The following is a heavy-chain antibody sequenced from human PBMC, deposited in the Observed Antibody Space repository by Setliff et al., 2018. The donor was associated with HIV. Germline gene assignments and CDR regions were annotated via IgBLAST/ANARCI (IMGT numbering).Heavy chain of an antibody. J-gene: IGHJ6*02. V-gene: IGHV1-58*01. Sequence: PSVKVSCKASGFTFTSSAVQWVRQARGQRLEWIGWIVVGSGNTNYAQKFQERVTITRDMSTSTAYMELSSLRSEDTAVYYCAVRNTRNYYYYGMDVWGQGTTVTVSS. CDR2: IVVGSGNT. CDR3: AVRNTRNYYYYGMDV. D-gene: IGHD1-1*01. CDR1: GFTFTSSA.